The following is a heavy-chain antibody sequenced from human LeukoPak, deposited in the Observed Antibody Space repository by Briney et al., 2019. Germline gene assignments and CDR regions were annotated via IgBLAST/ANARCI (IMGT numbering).Heavy chain of an antibody. J-gene: IGHJ3*02. V-gene: IGHV3-23*01. D-gene: IGHD3-9*01. CDR3: AKGLRYYAVMGDAFDM. CDR1: GFTFYEYS. Sequence: GGSLRLSCAASGFTFYEYSVNWVRQRPDKGLEWVAVIKGSGDTTYYAESVKGRFTISRDNSKNTVSLQMNDLRAEDAAIYFCAKGLRYYAVMGDAFDMWGEGTTVAVSS. CDR2: IKGSGDTT.